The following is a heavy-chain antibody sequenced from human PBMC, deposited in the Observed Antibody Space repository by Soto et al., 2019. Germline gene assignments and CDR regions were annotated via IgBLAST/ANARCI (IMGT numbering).Heavy chain of an antibody. V-gene: IGHV3-23*01. J-gene: IGHJ4*02. CDR1: GFTFSSYA. D-gene: IGHD2-2*01. CDR2: ISGSGGST. CDR3: AQALGVGQNVVVPAAIGH. Sequence: HPGGSLRLSCAASGFTFSSYAMSWVRQAPGKGLEWVSAISGSGGSTYYADSVKGRFTISRDNSKNTLYLQMNSLRAEDTAVYYCAQALGVGQNVVVPAAIGHCGQRALAPVSS.